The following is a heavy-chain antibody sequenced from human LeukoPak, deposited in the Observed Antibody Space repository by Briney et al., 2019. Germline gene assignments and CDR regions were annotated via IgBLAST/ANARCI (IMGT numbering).Heavy chain of an antibody. CDR3: ARASRRAAVGLGRYFDY. V-gene: IGHV1-8*01. J-gene: IGHJ4*02. Sequence: ASVKVSCKASGYTFTSYDINWVRQATGQGLEWMGWMNPNSGNTGYAQKFQGRVTMTRNTSISTAYMELSSLRSEDTAVYYCARASRRAAVGLGRYFDYWGQGTLVTVSS. CDR1: GYTFTSYD. D-gene: IGHD6-13*01. CDR2: MNPNSGNT.